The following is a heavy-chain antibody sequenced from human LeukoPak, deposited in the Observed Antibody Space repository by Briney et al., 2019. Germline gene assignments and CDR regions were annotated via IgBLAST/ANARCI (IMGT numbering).Heavy chain of an antibody. J-gene: IGHJ4*02. CDR1: GFTFSGPA. CDR2: IRSKANNYAT. V-gene: IGHV3-73*01. CDR3: LTRYQLSGNYYEY. Sequence: GGSLRLSCAASGFTFSGPAMHWVRQASGKGLEWVGRIRSKANNYATTYAASVKGRFTISRDDSKNTAYLQMNSLKTEDTAVYYCLTRYQLSGNYYEYWGQGTLVTVSS. D-gene: IGHD1-26*01.